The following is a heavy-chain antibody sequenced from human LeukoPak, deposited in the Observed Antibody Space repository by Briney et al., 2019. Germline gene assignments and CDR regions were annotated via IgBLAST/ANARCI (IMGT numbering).Heavy chain of an antibody. CDR3: AREMYYYGSGSYTNPPFDY. CDR2: IYHSGST. Sequence: SETLSLTCTVSGYSISSGYYWGWIRQPPGKGLEWIGSIYHSGSTYYNPSLKSRVTISVDTSKNQFSLKLSSVTAADTAVYYCAREMYYYGSGSYTNPPFDYWGQGTLVTVSS. D-gene: IGHD3-10*01. V-gene: IGHV4-38-2*02. J-gene: IGHJ4*02. CDR1: GYSISSGYY.